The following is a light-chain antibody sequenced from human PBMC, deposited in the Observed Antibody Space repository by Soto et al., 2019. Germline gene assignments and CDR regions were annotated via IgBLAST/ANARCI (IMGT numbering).Light chain of an antibody. V-gene: IGLV1-40*01. CDR3: QSYDSRLSVVE. CDR2: ANN. Sequence: QSVLTQPPSISGAPGQRVTISCTGSSSNIGAGYDVHWYQQLPGTAPKLLIFANNNRPSGVSDRFSGSRSGTSASLAITGLQAEDEADHYCQSYDSRLSVVEFGGGTKLTVL. CDR1: SSNIGAGYD. J-gene: IGLJ2*01.